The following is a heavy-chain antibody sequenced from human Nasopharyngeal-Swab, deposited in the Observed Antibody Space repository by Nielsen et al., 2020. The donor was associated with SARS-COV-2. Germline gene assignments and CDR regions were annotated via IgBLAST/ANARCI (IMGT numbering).Heavy chain of an antibody. J-gene: IGHJ4*02. V-gene: IGHV3-21*01. CDR3: ARDLFKAVAGTSGDY. Sequence: GGSLRLSCAASGFTFNSYSMNWVRQAPGKGLEWVSSISSSSSYIYYADSVKGRFTISRDNAKNSLYLQMNSLRAEDTAVYYCARDLFKAVAGTSGDYWGQGTLVTVSS. CDR2: ISSSSSYI. CDR1: GFTFNSYS. D-gene: IGHD6-19*01.